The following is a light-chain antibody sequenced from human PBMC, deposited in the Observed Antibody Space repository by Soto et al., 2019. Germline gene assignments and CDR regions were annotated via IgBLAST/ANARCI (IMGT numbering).Light chain of an antibody. Sequence: DIQMTQSPSSLSASVGERVTITCRASQNIARCLNWYQQEPGKDPKLLIYAASSLQSGVPSRFSGSGSGTDFTLTISSLQPEDFATYYCQQSYTTPLTFGGGTKVEI. CDR2: AAS. J-gene: IGKJ4*01. CDR3: QQSYTTPLT. CDR1: QNIARC. V-gene: IGKV1-39*01.